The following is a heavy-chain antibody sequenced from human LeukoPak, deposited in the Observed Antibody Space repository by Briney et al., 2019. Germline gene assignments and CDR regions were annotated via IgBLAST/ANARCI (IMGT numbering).Heavy chain of an antibody. CDR3: AKVLTTYYDSSGFQH. J-gene: IGHJ1*01. V-gene: IGHV3-30*02. CDR1: GFTFSSYG. CDR2: IRYDGSNK. Sequence: PGGFLRLSCAASGFTFSSYGMHWVRQAPGKGLELVAFIRYDGSNKYYADSVKGRFTISRDNSKNTLYLQMNSLRAEDTAVYYCAKVLTTYYDSSGFQHWGQGTLVTVSS. D-gene: IGHD3-22*01.